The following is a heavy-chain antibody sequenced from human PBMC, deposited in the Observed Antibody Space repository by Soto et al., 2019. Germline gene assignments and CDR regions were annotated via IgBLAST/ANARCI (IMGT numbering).Heavy chain of an antibody. CDR1: GFTFSSYA. CDR2: ISYDGSNK. J-gene: IGHJ6*02. Sequence: PGGSLRLSCAASGFTFSSYAMHWVRQAPGKGLEWVAVISYDGSNKYYADSVKGRFTISRDNSKNTLYLQMNSLRPEDTALYYCAKDRYDYYGSGGNYGMDVWGQGTTVTVSS. CDR3: AKDRYDYYGSGGNYGMDV. D-gene: IGHD3-10*01. V-gene: IGHV3-30-3*01.